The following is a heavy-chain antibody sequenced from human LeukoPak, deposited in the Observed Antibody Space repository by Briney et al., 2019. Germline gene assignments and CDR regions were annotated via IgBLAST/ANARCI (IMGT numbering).Heavy chain of an antibody. D-gene: IGHD6-19*01. V-gene: IGHV4-38-2*02. CDR3: ARSEQFPYYMDV. CDR2: IYHSGST. Sequence: SETLSLTCTVSGYSISSGYYWGWIRQPPGKGLEWIGSIYHSGSTYYNPSLKSRVTISVDTSKNQFSLKLSSVTAADTAVYYCARSEQFPYYMDVWGKGTTVTVSS. J-gene: IGHJ6*03. CDR1: GYSISSGYY.